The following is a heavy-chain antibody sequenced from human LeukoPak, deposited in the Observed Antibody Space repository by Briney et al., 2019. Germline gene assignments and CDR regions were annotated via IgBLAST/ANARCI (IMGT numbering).Heavy chain of an antibody. CDR2: IRSKAYGGTT. J-gene: IGHJ3*02. CDR1: GFSFGDYA. D-gene: IGHD4-17*01. Sequence: GRSLRLSCSASGFSFGDYAMNWFRQAPGKGLEWVGFIRSKAYGGTTEYAASVKGRFTISRGDSKSIAYLQMNSLKIEDTGLYYCTRDRPRYDYGDYRDTFDIWGQGTMVTVSS. V-gene: IGHV3-49*03. CDR3: TRDRPRYDYGDYRDTFDI.